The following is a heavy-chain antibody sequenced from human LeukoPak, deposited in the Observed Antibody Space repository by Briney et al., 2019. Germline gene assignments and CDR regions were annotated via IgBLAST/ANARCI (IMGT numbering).Heavy chain of an antibody. J-gene: IGHJ3*02. Sequence: GGSLRLSCAASGFTFSSYAMSWVRQAPGKGLEWVSAISGSGGSTYYADSVKGRFTISRDNSKNTLYLQMNSLRAEDTAVYYCAKTLYKWDKYVHAFDIWGQGTMVTVSS. CDR3: AKTLYKWDKYVHAFDI. CDR2: ISGSGGST. CDR1: GFTFSSYA. V-gene: IGHV3-23*01. D-gene: IGHD1-1*01.